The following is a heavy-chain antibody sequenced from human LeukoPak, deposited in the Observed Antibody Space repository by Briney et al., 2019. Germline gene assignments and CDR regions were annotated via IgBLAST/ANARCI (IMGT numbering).Heavy chain of an antibody. J-gene: IGHJ4*02. V-gene: IGHV1-8*01. Sequence: ASVKVSCKTSGYSFTSFDVNWVRQATGQGLEWMGWMNPNSGNTGYAQKFLGRVTMTRDTSISTAYMELSNLTSDDTTVYYCARGTPYCSSASCYNFWGQGTLLTVSS. CDR1: GYSFTSFD. D-gene: IGHD2-2*02. CDR2: MNPNSGNT. CDR3: ARGTPYCSSASCYNF.